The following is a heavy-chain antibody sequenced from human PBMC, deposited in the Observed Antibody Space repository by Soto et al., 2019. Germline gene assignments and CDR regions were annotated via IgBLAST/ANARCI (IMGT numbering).Heavy chain of an antibody. Sequence: GASVKVSCKASGYTFTSYYMHWVRQAPGQGLEWMGIINPSGGSTSYAQKFQGRVTMTRDTSTSTVYMELSSLRSEDTAVYYCARDNSLYGDYVLNGWFDPWGQGTLVTVSS. CDR1: GYTFTSYY. V-gene: IGHV1-46*01. CDR2: INPSGGST. J-gene: IGHJ5*02. CDR3: ARDNSLYGDYVLNGWFDP. D-gene: IGHD4-17*01.